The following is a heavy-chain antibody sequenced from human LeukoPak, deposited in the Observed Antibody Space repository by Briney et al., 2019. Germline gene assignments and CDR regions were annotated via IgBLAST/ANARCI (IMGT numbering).Heavy chain of an antibody. CDR3: VRGSSSTWFDTGSLDR. CDR2: IYYNGGT. V-gene: IGHV4-59*01. CDR1: GGSISSYY. Sequence: PSENLSLTCTVSGGSISSYYWSWIRQPPGKGLEWIGYIYYNGGTNYNPSLKSRVTISVDTSKNQFSLKLSSVTAADTAVYYCVRGSSSTWFDTGSLDRWGQGTLVTVSS. D-gene: IGHD6-13*01. J-gene: IGHJ5*02.